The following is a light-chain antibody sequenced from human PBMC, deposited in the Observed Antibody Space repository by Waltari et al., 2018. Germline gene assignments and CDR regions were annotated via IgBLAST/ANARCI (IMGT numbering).Light chain of an antibody. J-gene: IGKJ1*01. CDR3: QHYVRLPAT. V-gene: IGKV3-20*01. CDR1: QCVSRS. Sequence: EIVLTQSPGTLSLSPGESATLSCRASQCVSRSLAWYQQKPGQAPRLLIYGASNRAAGIPDRFSGSGSGTDFSLTISRLEPEDFAVYYCQHYVRLPATFGQGTKVEIK. CDR2: GAS.